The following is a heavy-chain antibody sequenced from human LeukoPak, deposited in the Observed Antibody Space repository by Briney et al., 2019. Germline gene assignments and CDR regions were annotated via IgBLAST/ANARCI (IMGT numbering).Heavy chain of an antibody. Sequence: PGRSLRLSCAASGFTFDDYAMHWVRQAPGKGLEWVSGISWNSGTIGYADSVKGRFTISRGNAKNSLYLQMNSLRAEDTAVYYCARGYCSGGSCYIFDYWGQGTLVTVSS. CDR3: ARGYCSGGSCYIFDY. D-gene: IGHD2-15*01. J-gene: IGHJ4*02. CDR1: GFTFDDYA. CDR2: ISWNSGTI. V-gene: IGHV3-9*01.